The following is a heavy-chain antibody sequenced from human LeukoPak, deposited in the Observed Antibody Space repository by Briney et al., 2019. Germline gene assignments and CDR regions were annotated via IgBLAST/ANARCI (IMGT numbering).Heavy chain of an antibody. CDR2: INWNGGST. CDR1: GFTFDDYG. Sequence: GGSLRLSCAASGFTFDDYGMSWVRHAPGKGLEWVAGINWNGGSTGYADSVKGRFTISRDNAKNSLYLQMNSLRAEDTAVYYCARSIAAAWDYWGQGTLVTVSS. V-gene: IGHV3-20*04. D-gene: IGHD6-13*01. J-gene: IGHJ4*02. CDR3: ARSIAAAWDY.